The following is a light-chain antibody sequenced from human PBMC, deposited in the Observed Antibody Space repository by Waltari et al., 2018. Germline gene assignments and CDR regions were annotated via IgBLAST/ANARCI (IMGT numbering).Light chain of an antibody. V-gene: IGKV2-30*01. CDR3: MQGTYWPGT. CDR2: KVA. CDR1: QSLVYSDGNTY. J-gene: IGKJ1*01. Sequence: DVVMSQSPLSLPVTLGQPASISCRSSQSLVYSDGNTYLSWFQRRPGQSPRRLISKVANRDSGVPDRFSGSGSGTNFTLKISKMEAEDVGVYYCMQGTYWPGTFGQGTKVEIK.